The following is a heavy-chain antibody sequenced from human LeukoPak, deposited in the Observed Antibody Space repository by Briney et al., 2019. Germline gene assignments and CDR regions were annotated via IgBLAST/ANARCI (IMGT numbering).Heavy chain of an antibody. CDR2: ISYDGSNK. V-gene: IGHV3-30*18. Sequence: PGRSLRLSCAASGFTFSSYGMHWVRQAPGKGLEWVAVISYDGSNKYYADSVKGRFTISRDNSKNTLYLQMNSLRAEDTAVYYCAKVQSAPAAISPLGYWGQGTPVAVSS. CDR3: AKVQSAPAAISPLGY. CDR1: GFTFSSYG. D-gene: IGHD2-2*02. J-gene: IGHJ4*02.